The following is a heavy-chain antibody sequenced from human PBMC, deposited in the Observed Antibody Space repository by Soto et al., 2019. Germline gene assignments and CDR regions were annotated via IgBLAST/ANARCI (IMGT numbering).Heavy chain of an antibody. CDR2: ISYDGSNK. CDR3: AREYSSGWDDAFDI. D-gene: IGHD6-25*01. CDR1: GFTFSSYA. J-gene: IGHJ3*02. Sequence: GGSLRLSCAASGFTFSSYAMHWVRQAPGKGLEWVAVISYDGSNKYYADSVKGRFTISRDNSKNTLYLQMNSLRAEDTAVYYCAREYSSGWDDAFDIWGQGTMVTVSS. V-gene: IGHV3-30-3*01.